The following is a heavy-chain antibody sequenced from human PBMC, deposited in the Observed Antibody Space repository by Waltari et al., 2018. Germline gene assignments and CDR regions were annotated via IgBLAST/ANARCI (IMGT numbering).Heavy chain of an antibody. D-gene: IGHD4-17*01. V-gene: IGHV3-30*02. J-gene: IGHJ2*01. CDR1: GFTFSSNG. Sequence: SCAASGFTFSSNGMHWVRQAPGKGLEWVAFIRYDGSNKYYADSVKGRFTISRDNSKNTLYLQRNRLRAEDTAVYYCAKDSLWYGDLNLYFDLWGRGTLVTVSS. CDR2: IRYDGSNK. CDR3: AKDSLWYGDLNLYFDL.